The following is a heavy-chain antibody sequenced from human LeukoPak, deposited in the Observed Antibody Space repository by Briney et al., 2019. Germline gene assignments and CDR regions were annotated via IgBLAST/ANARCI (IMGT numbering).Heavy chain of an antibody. V-gene: IGHV3-7*05. CDR1: GVSSSSNW. Sequence: GGSLRLSCAASGVSSSSNWMSWVRHAPGKGLEWVASIKEDGTDKNYVDSVKGRFTISRDNAKNSLYLQMNSLRAEDSAVYYCARASGPGTRDYWGQGTLVTVSS. CDR3: ARASGPGTRDY. D-gene: IGHD1-26*01. J-gene: IGHJ4*02. CDR2: IKEDGTDK.